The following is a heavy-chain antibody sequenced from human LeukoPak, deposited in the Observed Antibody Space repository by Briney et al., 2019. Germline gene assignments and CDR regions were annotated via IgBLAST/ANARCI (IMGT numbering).Heavy chain of an antibody. Sequence: GGSLRLSCAASGFTFSSYAMHWVRQAPGKGLEWVAVISYDGSNKYYADSVKGRFTISRDNAKNSLYLQMNSLRAEDTAVYYCARVDRDTEFFDYWGQGTLVTVSS. D-gene: IGHD3-16*02. CDR2: ISYDGSNK. V-gene: IGHV3-30-3*01. CDR1: GFTFSSYA. J-gene: IGHJ4*02. CDR3: ARVDRDTEFFDY.